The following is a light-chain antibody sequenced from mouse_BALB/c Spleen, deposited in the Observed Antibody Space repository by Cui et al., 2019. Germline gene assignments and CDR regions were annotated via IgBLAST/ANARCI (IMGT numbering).Light chain of an antibody. Sequence: DILLTQSPAILSVSPGERVNFSCRASQNIGTSIHWYQQRTNGSPRLLIKYASESISGIPSRFSGSGSGTDFTLSINSVESEDIADYYCQQSNNWLLTFGAGTKLELK. CDR2: YAS. CDR1: QNIGTS. J-gene: IGKJ5*01. V-gene: IGKV5-48*01. CDR3: QQSNNWLLT.